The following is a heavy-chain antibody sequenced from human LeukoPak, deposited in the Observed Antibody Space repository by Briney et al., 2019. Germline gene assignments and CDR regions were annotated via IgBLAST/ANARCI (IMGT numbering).Heavy chain of an antibody. D-gene: IGHD2-2*01. J-gene: IGHJ6*02. CDR1: GGSFSGYY. CDR3: ARGRGYCSSTSCYRNGMDV. CDR2: INHSGST. V-gene: IGHV4-34*01. Sequence: SETLSLTCAVSGGSFSGYYWSWIRQPPGKGLEWIGEINHSGSTNYNPSLTSRVTISVDTSKNQFSLKLSSVTAADTAVYYCARGRGYCSSTSCYRNGMDVWGQGTTVTVSS.